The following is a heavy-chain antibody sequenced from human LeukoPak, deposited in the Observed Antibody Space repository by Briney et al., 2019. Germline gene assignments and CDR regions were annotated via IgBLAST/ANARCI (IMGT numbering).Heavy chain of an antibody. D-gene: IGHD3-10*01. CDR2: ISGSGGST. J-gene: IGHJ6*03. V-gene: IGHV3-23*01. Sequence: GGSLRLSCAASGFTFSSYGMSWVRQAPGKGLEWVSAISGSGGSTCYADSVKGRFTISRDNSKNTLYLQMNSLRAEDTAVYYCAKGAMVRGVIETYYYYYMDVWGKGTTVTISS. CDR3: AKGAMVRGVIETYYYYYMDV. CDR1: GFTFSSYG.